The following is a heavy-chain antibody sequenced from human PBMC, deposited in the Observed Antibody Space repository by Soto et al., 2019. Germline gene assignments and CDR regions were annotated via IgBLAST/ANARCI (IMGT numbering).Heavy chain of an antibody. CDR3: ARDLVSGSDFWRAYNGGYFDY. Sequence: ASVKVSCKASGYTFRNYGITWVRQAPGQGLEWMAGISPYNGNTNYAQDLQGRVTMTTDTSTSTAYMELRSLTSEDTAMYYCARDLVSGSDFWRAYNGGYFDYWGQGTLVTVSS. D-gene: IGHD3-3*01. V-gene: IGHV1-18*01. CDR2: ISPYNGNT. CDR1: GYTFRNYG. J-gene: IGHJ4*02.